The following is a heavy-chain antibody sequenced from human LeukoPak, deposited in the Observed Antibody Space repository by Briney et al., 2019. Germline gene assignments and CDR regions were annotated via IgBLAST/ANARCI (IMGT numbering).Heavy chain of an antibody. V-gene: IGHV3-33*02. CDR1: GFTFRNYC. J-gene: IGHJ4*02. CDR2: IWFDGKNK. Sequence: GGSLRLPRAASGFTFRNYCVHWVPQAPGKGLEGGAVIWFDGKNKHYTDSAKGRLTISRDNSKNTLFLQMNSLRAEDTAVYYCARDQATYFDYWGQGSLVTVTS. CDR3: ARDQATYFDY.